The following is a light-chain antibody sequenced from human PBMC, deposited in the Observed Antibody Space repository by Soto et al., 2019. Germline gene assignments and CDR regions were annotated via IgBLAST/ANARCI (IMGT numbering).Light chain of an antibody. J-gene: IGLJ1*01. CDR1: RSDVGGYNY. V-gene: IGLV2-14*01. CDR3: SSYRTGGPLV. Sequence: QSALTQPAYVSGSTGESIAISCTGTRSDVGGYNYVSWYQQLPGKAPKLLISEVSNRPSGVSHRFSGSKSGNTASLTISVLQAEDEADYYCSSYRTGGPLVFGTGTKVTVL. CDR2: EVS.